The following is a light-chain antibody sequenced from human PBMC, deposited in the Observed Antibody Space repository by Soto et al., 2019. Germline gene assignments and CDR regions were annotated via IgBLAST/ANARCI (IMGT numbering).Light chain of an antibody. CDR3: GTWDSSLSGGV. CDR2: GNT. Sequence: QSVLTQPPSVSAAPGQKVTISCSGSSSNIGDNYVSWYQQLPGTAPKLLIYGNTERPSGIPDRFSGSKSGTSATLGITGLQTGDEADYYCGTWDSSLSGGVFGTGTKVTVL. J-gene: IGLJ1*01. CDR1: SSNIGDNY. V-gene: IGLV1-51*01.